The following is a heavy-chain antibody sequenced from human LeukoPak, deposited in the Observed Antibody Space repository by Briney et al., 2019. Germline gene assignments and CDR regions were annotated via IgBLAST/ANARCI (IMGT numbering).Heavy chain of an antibody. D-gene: IGHD3-22*01. Sequence: PGGSLRLSCAASGFTFSRSDMTWVRQGPGTGLEFVASIIYSGGATYYADSVKGRFTISKDNSKNTLYLQMNSLRAEDTALYYCAKDGLYYDGSEHVYYFDSWGQGTLVTVSS. CDR3: AKDGLYYDGSEHVYYFDS. CDR2: IIYSGGAT. CDR1: GFTFSRSD. V-gene: IGHV3-23*01. J-gene: IGHJ4*02.